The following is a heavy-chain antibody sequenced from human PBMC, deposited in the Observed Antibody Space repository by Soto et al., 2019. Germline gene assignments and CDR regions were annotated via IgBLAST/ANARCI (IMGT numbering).Heavy chain of an antibody. CDR3: VRGGGEMANPPPYLY. Sequence: QVQLVQSGAEVKKPGSSVKVSCKASGGTFDSYAISWVRQAPGQGLEWVGGVIPMFLKPNYAQKFKGRVTINPVKSTNAVYLESVSLMSEDTAVYYWVRGGGEMANPPPYLYWGQGTQVTVSS. V-gene: IGHV1-69*06. CDR2: VIPMFLKP. J-gene: IGHJ4*02. CDR1: GGTFDSYA. D-gene: IGHD3-16*01.